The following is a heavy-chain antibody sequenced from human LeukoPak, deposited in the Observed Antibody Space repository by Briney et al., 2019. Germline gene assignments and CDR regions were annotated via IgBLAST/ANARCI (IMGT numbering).Heavy chain of an antibody. CDR2: IYYSGGT. J-gene: IGHJ4*02. Sequence: PSQTLSLTCTVSGGSISSGDYYWSWIRQPPGKGLEWIGYIYYSGGTYYNPSLKTRLTISVDTSKNQFSLKLSSVTAADTAVYYCARLSSSSGWAHDYWGQGTLVTVSS. D-gene: IGHD6-19*01. CDR3: ARLSSSSGWAHDY. V-gene: IGHV4-30-4*08. CDR1: GGSISSGDYY.